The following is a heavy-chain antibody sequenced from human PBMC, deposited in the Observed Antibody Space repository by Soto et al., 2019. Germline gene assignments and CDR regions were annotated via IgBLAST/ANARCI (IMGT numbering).Heavy chain of an antibody. J-gene: IGHJ4*02. Sequence: GGSLRLSCAASGFTFSGSAMHWVRQASGKGLEWVGRIRSKANSYATAYAASVKGRFTISRDDSKNTAYLQMNSLKIEDTAVYYCTRLYGIAVAGKEDWGQGTLVTVSS. D-gene: IGHD6-19*01. CDR1: GFTFSGSA. CDR2: IRSKANSYAT. V-gene: IGHV3-73*01. CDR3: TRLYGIAVAGKED.